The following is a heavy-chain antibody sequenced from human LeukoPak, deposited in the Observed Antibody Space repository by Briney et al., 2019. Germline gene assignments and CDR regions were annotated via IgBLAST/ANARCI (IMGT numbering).Heavy chain of an antibody. D-gene: IGHD1/OR15-1a*01. J-gene: IGHJ4*02. Sequence: GESLQISFKGSGYSFTSYWNGWVRPMPGKGLEWMGIIYPGDSDTRYSPSFQGQVTISADKSISTAYLQWSSLKASDTAMYYCARRNSFVDYWGQGTLVTVSS. V-gene: IGHV5-51*01. CDR2: IYPGDSDT. CDR3: ARRNSFVDY. CDR1: GYSFTSYW.